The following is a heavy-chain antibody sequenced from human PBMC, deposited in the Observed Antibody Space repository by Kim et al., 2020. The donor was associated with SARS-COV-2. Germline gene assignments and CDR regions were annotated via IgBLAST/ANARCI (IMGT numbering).Heavy chain of an antibody. CDR2: ISGSGGST. V-gene: IGHV3-23*01. D-gene: IGHD4-17*01. CDR1: GFTFSSYA. CDR3: AKGRHGDYWDNWFDP. Sequence: GGSLRLSCAASGFTFSSYAMSWVRQAPGKGLEWVSAISGSGGSTYYADSVNGRFTISRDNSKNTLYLQMNSLRAEDTAVYYCAKGRHGDYWDNWFDPWGQGTLVTVSS. J-gene: IGHJ5*02.